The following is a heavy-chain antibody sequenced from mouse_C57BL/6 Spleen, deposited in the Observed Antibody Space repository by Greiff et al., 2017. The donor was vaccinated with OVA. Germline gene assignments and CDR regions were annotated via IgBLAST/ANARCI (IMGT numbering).Heavy chain of an antibody. J-gene: IGHJ2*01. V-gene: IGHV3-6*01. CDR1: GYSITSGYY. D-gene: IGHD2-3*01. Sequence: EVQLQESGPGLVKPSQSLSLTCSVTGYSITSGYYWNWIRQFPGNKLEWMGYISYDGSNNYNPSLKNRISITRDTSKNQFFLKLNSVTTEDTATYYCARGDDGYSDYWGQGTTLTVSS. CDR2: ISYDGSN. CDR3: ARGDDGYSDY.